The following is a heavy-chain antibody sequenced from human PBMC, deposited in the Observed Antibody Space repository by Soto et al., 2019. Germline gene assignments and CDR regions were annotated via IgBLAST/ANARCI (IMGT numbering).Heavy chain of an antibody. CDR2: ISSSSSYI. CDR1: GFTFSSYS. Sequence: EVQLVESGGSLVKPGGSLRLSCAASGFTFSSYSMNWVRQAPGKGLEWVSSISSSSSYIYYADSVKGRFTISRDNAKKSLYLQMNSLRAEDTAVYYCARESRLTPRIDAFDIWGQGTMVTVSS. D-gene: IGHD6-19*01. CDR3: ARESRLTPRIDAFDI. J-gene: IGHJ3*02. V-gene: IGHV3-21*01.